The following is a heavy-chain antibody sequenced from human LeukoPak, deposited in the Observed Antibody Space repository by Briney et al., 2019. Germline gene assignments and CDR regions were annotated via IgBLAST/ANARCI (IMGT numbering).Heavy chain of an antibody. Sequence: PGRSLRLSCAVSGFTFSNYSMHWVRQAPGKGLEWVAVISSDGNNEYYADSVKGRFTISRDNSKNTLYLQMNSLRAEDTAVYYCERDRSDYNIKYYYYYGMDVWGQGTTVTVSS. CDR1: GFTFSNYS. CDR3: ERDRSDYNIKYYYYYGMDV. V-gene: IGHV3-30-3*01. CDR2: ISSDGNNE. D-gene: IGHD3-9*01. J-gene: IGHJ6*02.